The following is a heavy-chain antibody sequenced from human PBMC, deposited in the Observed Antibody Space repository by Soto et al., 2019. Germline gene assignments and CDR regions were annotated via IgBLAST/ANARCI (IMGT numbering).Heavy chain of an antibody. J-gene: IGHJ5*02. CDR2: ISSSSSTI. CDR3: ARDGQGGGVVNWFDP. D-gene: IGHD3-16*01. CDR1: GFTFSSYS. V-gene: IGHV3-48*01. Sequence: EVQLVESGGGLVQPGGSLRLSCAASGFTFSSYSMNWVRQAPGKGLEWVSYISSSSSTIYYADFVKGRFTISRDNAKNSLYLQMNSLRAEDTAVYYCARDGQGGGVVNWFDPWGQGTLVTVSS.